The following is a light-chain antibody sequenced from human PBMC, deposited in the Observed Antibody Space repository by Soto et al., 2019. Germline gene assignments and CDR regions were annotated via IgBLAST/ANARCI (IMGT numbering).Light chain of an antibody. CDR2: DAS. Sequence: DIQMTPSPATLSASVGDRVTITCRASQSVRSWLAWYQQKPGTAPKLLIFDASRLESGVPSRFSGSASGTEFTLTISSLQPDDFATYYCQQYDNYPLTFGGGTKVDI. J-gene: IGKJ4*01. CDR1: QSVRSW. V-gene: IGKV1-5*01. CDR3: QQYDNYPLT.